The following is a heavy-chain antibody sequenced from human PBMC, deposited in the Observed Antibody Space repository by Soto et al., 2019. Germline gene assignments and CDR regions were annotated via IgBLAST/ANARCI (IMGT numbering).Heavy chain of an antibody. CDR1: GGSISSGGYY. CDR3: AREGSYSSSWEFDP. CDR2: IYYSGST. D-gene: IGHD6-13*01. V-gene: IGHV4-31*03. Sequence: PSETLSLTCTVSGGSISSGGYYWSWIRQHPGKGLEWIGYIYYSGSTYYNPSLKSRVTISVDTSKNRFSLKLSSVTAADTAVYYCAREGSYSSSWEFDPWGQGTLVTVS. J-gene: IGHJ5*02.